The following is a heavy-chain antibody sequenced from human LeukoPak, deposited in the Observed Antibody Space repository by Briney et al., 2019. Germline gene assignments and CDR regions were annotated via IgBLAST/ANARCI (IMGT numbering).Heavy chain of an antibody. Sequence: GGSLRLSCVASGFTFSDYYMTWIRQAPGKGLEWVSHISYSVSDIHYADSVKGRFTISRDNSKNTLYLQMNSLRAEDTAVYYCAKDRRGSGIAVAADYWGQGTLVTVSS. CDR1: GFTFSDYY. V-gene: IGHV3-11*01. J-gene: IGHJ4*02. CDR3: AKDRRGSGIAVAADY. D-gene: IGHD6-19*01. CDR2: ISYSVSDI.